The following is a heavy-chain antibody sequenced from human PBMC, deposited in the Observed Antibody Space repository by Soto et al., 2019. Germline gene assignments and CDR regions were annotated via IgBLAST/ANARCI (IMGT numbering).Heavy chain of an antibody. CDR3: ARDRNDILTGFQYYYYYGMDV. Sequence: GGSLRLSCAASGFTFSSYSMNWVRQAPGKGLEWVSSISSSSSYIYYADSVKGRFTISRDNAKNSLYLQMNSLRAEDTAVYYCARDRNDILTGFQYYYYYGMDVWGQGTTVTVSS. D-gene: IGHD3-9*01. CDR1: GFTFSSYS. CDR2: ISSSSSYI. V-gene: IGHV3-21*01. J-gene: IGHJ6*02.